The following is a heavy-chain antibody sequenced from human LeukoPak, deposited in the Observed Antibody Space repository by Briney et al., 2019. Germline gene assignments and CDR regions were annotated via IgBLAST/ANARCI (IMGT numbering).Heavy chain of an antibody. V-gene: IGHV3-21*01. CDR1: GFTFSIYS. J-gene: IGHJ4*02. Sequence: GGSLRLSCAASGFTFSIYSMNWVRQAPGKGLEWVSSISSSSSYIYYADSVKGRFTISRDNAKNSLYLQMNSLRAEDTAVYYCARDFSNGYCSGGSCYYLSYYFDYWGQGTLVTVSS. CDR3: ARDFSNGYCSGGSCYYLSYYFDY. CDR2: ISSSSSYI. D-gene: IGHD2-15*01.